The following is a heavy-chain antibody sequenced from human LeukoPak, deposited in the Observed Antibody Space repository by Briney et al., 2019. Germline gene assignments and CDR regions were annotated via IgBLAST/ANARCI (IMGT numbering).Heavy chain of an antibody. D-gene: IGHD7-27*01. CDR2: IYYTGT. V-gene: IGHV4-59*02. CDR1: GGSVTDYY. Sequence: SETLSLTCTVPGGSVTDYYWSWIRQSPGKGLEWIGYIYYTGTSYNPSLKSRVTISADTSKNQFSLKLISVTAADTAVYYCASRKLGNDYWGQGTLVTVSS. CDR3: ASRKLGNDY. J-gene: IGHJ4*02.